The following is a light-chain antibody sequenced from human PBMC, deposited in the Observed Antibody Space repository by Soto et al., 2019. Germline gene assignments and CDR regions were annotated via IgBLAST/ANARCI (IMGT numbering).Light chain of an antibody. Sequence: DIRMTQPPLSLSASVGDRVTIICRASQSSSTYLHWYQQKPGKAPQLLIYAASSFQSGPPSRFTGSGSGTDFPPTISRLTPEDFATYYRQQSYTARTFGQGTKVEI. J-gene: IGKJ1*01. CDR3: QQSYTART. CDR1: QSSSTY. V-gene: IGKV1-39*01. CDR2: AAS.